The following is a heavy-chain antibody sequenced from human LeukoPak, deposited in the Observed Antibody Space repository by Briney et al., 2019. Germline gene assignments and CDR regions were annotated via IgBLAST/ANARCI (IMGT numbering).Heavy chain of an antibody. CDR3: TRAVITFGAAVAKGFDC. CDR1: GGSISSYY. CDR2: IHHSGST. J-gene: IGHJ4*02. Sequence: PSETLSLTCTVSGGSISSYYWSWIRQPPGKGLEWIGYIHHSGSTNYKPSLKSRVTISVDTSKNQFSLDLSSVTAADTAVYYCTRAVITFGAAVAKGFDCWGQGTLVTVSS. V-gene: IGHV4-59*01. D-gene: IGHD3-16*01.